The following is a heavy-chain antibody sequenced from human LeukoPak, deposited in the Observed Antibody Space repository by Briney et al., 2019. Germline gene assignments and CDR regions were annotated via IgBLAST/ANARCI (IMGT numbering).Heavy chain of an antibody. V-gene: IGHV3-23*01. CDR1: GFTFSSYA. Sequence: GGSLRLSCAASGFTFSSYAMSWVRQAPGKGLEWVSAISGSGGSTYYADSVKGRFTISRDNAKNSLYLQMNSLRDEDTAVYYCARAPRTRYCGGDCYYYFDYWGQGTLVTVSS. J-gene: IGHJ4*02. D-gene: IGHD2-21*02. CDR2: ISGSGGST. CDR3: ARAPRTRYCGGDCYYYFDY.